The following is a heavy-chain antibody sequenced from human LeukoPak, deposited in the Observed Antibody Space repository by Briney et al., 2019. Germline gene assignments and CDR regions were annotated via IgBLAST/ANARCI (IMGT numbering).Heavy chain of an antibody. V-gene: IGHV3-23*01. CDR3: AKSYYYDGSGYAPFDC. CDR2: ISGSGGST. J-gene: IGHJ4*02. Sequence: GGSLRLSCAASGFTFGSYAMSWVRQAPGKGLEWVSAISGSGGSTYYADSVKGRFTISRDNSKNTLYLQMNSLRAEDTAVYYCAKSYYYDGSGYAPFDCWGQGTLVTVSS. CDR1: GFTFGSYA. D-gene: IGHD3-22*01.